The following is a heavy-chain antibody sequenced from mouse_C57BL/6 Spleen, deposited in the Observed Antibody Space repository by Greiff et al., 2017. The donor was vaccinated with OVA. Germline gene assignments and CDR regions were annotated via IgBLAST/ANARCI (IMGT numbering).Heavy chain of an antibody. CDR3: ARNDYDGTGWYFDV. CDR2: INPNNGGT. J-gene: IGHJ1*03. V-gene: IGHV1-18*01. Sequence: EVQLQQSGPELVKPGASVKIPCKASGYTFTDYNMDWVKQSHGKSLEWIGDINPNNGGTIYNQKFKGKATLTVDKSSSTAYMELRSLTSEDTAVYYCARNDYDGTGWYFDVWGTGTTVTVSS. D-gene: IGHD2-4*01. CDR1: GYTFTDYN.